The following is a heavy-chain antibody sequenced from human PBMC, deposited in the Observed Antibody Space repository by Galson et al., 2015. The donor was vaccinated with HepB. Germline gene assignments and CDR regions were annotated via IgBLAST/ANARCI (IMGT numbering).Heavy chain of an antibody. D-gene: IGHD1-7*01. CDR2: ISGSGGST. J-gene: IGHJ4*02. V-gene: IGHV3-23*01. Sequence: SLRLSCAASGFTFSSYAMSWVRQAPGKGLEWVSAISGSGGSTYYADSVKGRFTISRDNSKNTLYLQMNSLRAEDTAVYYCAKDSRPLTFITGTTSNYWGQGTLVTVSS. CDR1: GFTFSSYA. CDR3: AKDSRPLTFITGTTSNY.